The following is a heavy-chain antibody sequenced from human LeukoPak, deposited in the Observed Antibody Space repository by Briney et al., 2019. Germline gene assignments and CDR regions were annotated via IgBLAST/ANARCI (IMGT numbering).Heavy chain of an antibody. J-gene: IGHJ3*02. CDR1: GGSISSSNYF. CDR2: IYYSGST. Sequence: SETLSLTCTVSGGSISSSNYFWGWIRQPPGKGLECIGSIYYSGSTYYNPSLKSRVTISVDTSKNQFSLKLSSVTAADTAVYYCARWRFIVGATGDAFDIWGQGTMVTVSS. V-gene: IGHV4-39*07. CDR3: ARWRFIVGATGDAFDI. D-gene: IGHD1-26*01.